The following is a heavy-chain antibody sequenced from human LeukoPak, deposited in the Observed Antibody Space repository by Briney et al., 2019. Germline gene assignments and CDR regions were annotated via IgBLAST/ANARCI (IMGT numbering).Heavy chain of an antibody. D-gene: IGHD6-13*01. CDR2: LNTSGST. J-gene: IGHJ4*02. V-gene: IGHV4-61*02. CDR3: AREGYTSSSYSGYYYFEY. Sequence: PSETLSLTCTVSGGSISSGSYFWTWIRQPAGKRLEWIGRLNTSGSTNYNPSLKSRVTMSVDTSKNQFSLKLSSVTAADTAVFFCAREGYTSSSYSGYYYFEYWAQGSLASVSS. CDR1: GGSISSGSYF.